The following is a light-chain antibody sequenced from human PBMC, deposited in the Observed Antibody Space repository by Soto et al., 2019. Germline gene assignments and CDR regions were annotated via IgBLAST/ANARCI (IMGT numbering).Light chain of an antibody. CDR2: AAS. CDR3: QQFNNWPRT. V-gene: IGKV1-27*01. J-gene: IGKJ1*01. CDR1: QGIRNF. Sequence: IQMTQSPSSLSASVGDRVTITCRASQGIRNFLAWYQQKPGKVPQLLIYAASTLQSGVPSWFSGSGPGTEFTLTISSLQSEDFAVYYCQQFNNWPRTFGQGTKVDIK.